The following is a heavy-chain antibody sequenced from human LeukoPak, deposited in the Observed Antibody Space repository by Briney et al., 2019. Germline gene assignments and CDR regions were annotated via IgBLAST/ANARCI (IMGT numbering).Heavy chain of an antibody. CDR1: GYTFSGYY. CDR2: INPNGGGT. CDR3: ARGASSGWKTNYYGMDV. V-gene: IGHV1-2*04. J-gene: IGHJ6*04. D-gene: IGHD6-19*01. Sequence: ASVKVSCKASGYTFSGYYMHWVRQAPGQGLEWMGWINPNGGGTNYAQKFQGWVTMTRDTSISTAYMELSRLRSDDTAVYYCARGASSGWKTNYYGMDVWGKGTTVTVSS.